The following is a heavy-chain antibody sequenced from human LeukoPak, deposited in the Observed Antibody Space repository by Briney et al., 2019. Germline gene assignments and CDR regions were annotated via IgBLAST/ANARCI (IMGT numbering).Heavy chain of an antibody. CDR3: ARSLRNAFDI. V-gene: IGHV3-48*01. D-gene: IGHD3-3*01. J-gene: IGHJ3*02. Sequence: GGSLRLSCAASGFTFSTCSMNWVRQAPGKGLEWVSYISSSSSTIYYADSVKGRFTISRDNANNSLYLQMNSLRAEDTAVYYCARSLRNAFDIWGQGTMVTVSS. CDR2: ISSSSSTI. CDR1: GFTFSTCS.